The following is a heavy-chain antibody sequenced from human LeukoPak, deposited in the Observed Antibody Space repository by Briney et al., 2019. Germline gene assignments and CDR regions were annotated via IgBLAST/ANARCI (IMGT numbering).Heavy chain of an antibody. CDR2: IKQDESEK. CDR3: ARPYSISWELDS. J-gene: IGHJ5*01. V-gene: IGHV3-7*01. Sequence: PGGSLRLSCASSGFNFGAYWMSWVRQAPGKGLEWVATIKQDESEKYYVDSVKGRFTISRDNAKNSLYLQMNSLRAEDTAVYYCARPYSISWELDSWGQGTLVTVSS. CDR1: GFNFGAYW. D-gene: IGHD6-13*01.